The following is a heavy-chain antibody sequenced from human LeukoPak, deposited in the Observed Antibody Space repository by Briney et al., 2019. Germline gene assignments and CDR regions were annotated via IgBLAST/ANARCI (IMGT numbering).Heavy chain of an antibody. CDR1: GGSFSGYY. V-gene: IGHV4-34*01. J-gene: IGHJ4*02. D-gene: IGHD5-18*01. Sequence: SETLSLTCALYGGSFSGYYWSWIRQPPGKGLEWIGEINHSGSTNYNPSLKSRVTISVDTSKNQFYLKLSAVTAADTAVYYCARARGYSYGGQYYFDYLGQGTLVTVSS. CDR2: INHSGST. CDR3: ARARGYSYGGQYYFDY.